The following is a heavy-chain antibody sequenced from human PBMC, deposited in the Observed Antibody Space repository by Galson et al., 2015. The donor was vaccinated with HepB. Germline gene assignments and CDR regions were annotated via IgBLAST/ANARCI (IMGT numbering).Heavy chain of an antibody. CDR1: GFIFSSYG. J-gene: IGHJ4*02. CDR2: ISDDGTKK. V-gene: IGHV3-30*18. Sequence: LRLSCAASGFIFSSYGMHWVRQGPGKGLEWVALISDDGTKKYYADSVKGRSTMSRDNSKNTLYLQMNSLRAEDTALYYCAKERIVARRAPFDSWGQGTLVTVSS. D-gene: IGHD6-6*01. CDR3: AKERIVARRAPFDS.